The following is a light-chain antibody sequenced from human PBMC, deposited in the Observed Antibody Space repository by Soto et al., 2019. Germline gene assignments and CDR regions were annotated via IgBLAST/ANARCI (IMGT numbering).Light chain of an antibody. J-gene: IGKJ4*01. CDR3: QQYDDWPPKT. CDR2: DAT. Sequence: EIVLTQSPGTLSLSPGDRATLSCRASQTMSSSFLAWYQQKPGQAPRPIIYDATTRATGIPVRFSGSGSGTEFTLTISSLQSEDVGVYYCQQYDDWPPKTFGGGTKVDIK. CDR1: QTMSSS. V-gene: IGKV3D-20*02.